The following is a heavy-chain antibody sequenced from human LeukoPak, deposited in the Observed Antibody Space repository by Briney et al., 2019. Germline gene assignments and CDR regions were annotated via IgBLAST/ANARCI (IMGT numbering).Heavy chain of an antibody. D-gene: IGHD3-10*01. V-gene: IGHV4-4*07. Sequence: GSLRLSCAASGFTFSDYYMSWIRQPAGKGLEGSGHIHTSGNTNYNSSLNSLVTISVDTSKNQSSMKLSSVTAADTAVYYCARDPGIMVRGSRRGYDGNYYYMDVWGKGTTVTISS. CDR3: ARDPGIMVRGSRRGYDGNYYYMDV. CDR1: GFTFSDYY. CDR2: IHTSGNT. J-gene: IGHJ6*03.